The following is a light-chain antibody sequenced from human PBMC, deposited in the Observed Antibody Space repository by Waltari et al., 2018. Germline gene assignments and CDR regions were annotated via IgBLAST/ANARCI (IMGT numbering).Light chain of an antibody. CDR2: GSS. J-gene: IGKJ1*01. CDR3: QQYNNWWT. CDR1: QSVSNN. V-gene: IGKV3-15*01. Sequence: EVLVTHSPATLSVSPGERVTHSCRASQSVSNNLAWYQQRPGQAPRLLVYGSSTRATGIPARFSCRGSGTEFTLTISSLQSEDFAVYFCQQYNNWWTFGQGTKVEIK.